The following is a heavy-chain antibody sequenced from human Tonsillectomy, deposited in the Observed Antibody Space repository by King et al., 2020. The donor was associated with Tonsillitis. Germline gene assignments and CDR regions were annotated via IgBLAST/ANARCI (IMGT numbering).Heavy chain of an antibody. D-gene: IGHD3-9*01. J-gene: IGHJ6*02. CDR1: GFTFSSYG. V-gene: IGHV3-33*05. CDR3: AREPIAYYDILTGFNYYYGIDV. Sequence: QVQLVESGGGVVQPGRSLRLSCAASGFTFSSYGMHWVRQAPGKGLEWVAVISYDGSNKYYADSVKGRFTISRDNSKNTLYLQMNSLRAEDTAVYYCAREPIAYYDILTGFNYYYGIDVWGQGTTVTVSS. CDR2: ISYDGSNK.